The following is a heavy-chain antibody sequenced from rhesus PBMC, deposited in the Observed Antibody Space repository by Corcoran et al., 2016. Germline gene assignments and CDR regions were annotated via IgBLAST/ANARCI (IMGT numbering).Heavy chain of an antibody. V-gene: IGHV2-95*01. CDR3: ARVRQQVLRGYFEF. J-gene: IGHJ1*01. Sequence: QVTLKESGPALVKPTQTLTLTCTFSGFSIITTGTGLGWIRQPPGKALEWLASIYWNDSKYYSTSLKSRLTISKDTYKNQVVLTMTNKDPVDTATYYWARVRQQVLRGYFEFWGQGALVTVSS. CDR1: GFSIITTGTG. CDR2: IYWNDSK. D-gene: IGHD6-43*01.